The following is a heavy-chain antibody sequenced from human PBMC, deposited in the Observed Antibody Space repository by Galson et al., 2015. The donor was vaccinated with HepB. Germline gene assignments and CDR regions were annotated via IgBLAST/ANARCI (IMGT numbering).Heavy chain of an antibody. V-gene: IGHV4-39*07. CDR3: ARDSHDRPAPYYYYGMDV. CDR2: IYYSGST. Sequence: SETLSLTCTVSGGSISSSSYYWGWIRQPPGKGLEWIGSIYYSGSTYYNPSLKSRVTISVDTSKNQFSLKLSSVTAADTAVYYCARDSHDRPAPYYYYGMDVCGQGTTVTVPS. D-gene: IGHD2-2*01. J-gene: IGHJ6*02. CDR1: GGSISSSSYY.